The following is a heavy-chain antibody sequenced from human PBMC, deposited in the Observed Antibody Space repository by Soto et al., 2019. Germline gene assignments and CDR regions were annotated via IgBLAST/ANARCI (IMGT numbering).Heavy chain of an antibody. V-gene: IGHV3-21*01. D-gene: IGHD1-1*01. Sequence: GGSLRLSCAASGSTFSSYSLNWVRQAPGKGLEWVSSISSSSSYIYYADSVKGRFTISRDNAKNSLYLQMNSLRAEDTAVYYCASLNDVGWFDPWGQGTLVTVSS. J-gene: IGHJ5*02. CDR1: GSTFSSYS. CDR2: ISSSSSYI. CDR3: ASLNDVGWFDP.